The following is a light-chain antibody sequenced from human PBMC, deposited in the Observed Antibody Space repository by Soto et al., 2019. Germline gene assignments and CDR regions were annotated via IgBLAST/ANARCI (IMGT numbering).Light chain of an antibody. V-gene: IGKV3-20*01. J-gene: IGKJ5*01. CDR1: QSVTSSF. CDR2: AAS. Sequence: EIVLTQSPGTLSLSPGERATLSCRASQSVTSSFLAWYQQKPGQAPRLLIYAASRRATGIPARFSGGGSGTDFTLTISSLEPEDFAVYFCQQFSSSPSTFGQGTRLEIK. CDR3: QQFSSSPST.